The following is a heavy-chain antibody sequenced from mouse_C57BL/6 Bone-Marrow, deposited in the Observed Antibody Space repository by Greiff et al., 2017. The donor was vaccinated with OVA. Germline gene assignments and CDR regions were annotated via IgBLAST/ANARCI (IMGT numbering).Heavy chain of an antibody. CDR1: GFTFSSYA. CDR2: ISDGGSYT. Sequence: DVMLVESGGGLVKPGGSLKLSCAASGFTFSSYAMSWVRQTPEKRLEWVATISDGGSYTYYPDNVKGRFTISRDNAKNNLYLQMSHLKSEDTAMYYCARGGYDYDWFAYWGQGTLVTVSA. D-gene: IGHD2-4*01. J-gene: IGHJ3*01. V-gene: IGHV5-4*03. CDR3: ARGGYDYDWFAY.